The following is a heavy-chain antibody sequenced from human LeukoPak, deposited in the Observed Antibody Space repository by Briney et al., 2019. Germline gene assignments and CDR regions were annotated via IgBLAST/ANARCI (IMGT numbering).Heavy chain of an antibody. V-gene: IGHV4-34*01. CDR2: INHSGST. Sequence: PSETLSLTCAVYGGSFSGYYWSWIRQPPGKGLEWIGEINHSGSTNHNPSLKGRVTISVDTSKNQFSLKLTSVTAADTAVYYCARAYNSGWYEKYYFDYWGQGTLVTVSS. CDR3: ARAYNSGWYEKYYFDY. D-gene: IGHD6-19*01. J-gene: IGHJ4*02. CDR1: GGSFSGYY.